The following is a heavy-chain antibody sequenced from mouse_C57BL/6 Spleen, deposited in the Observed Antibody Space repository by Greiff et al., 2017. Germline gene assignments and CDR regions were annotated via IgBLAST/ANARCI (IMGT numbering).Heavy chain of an antibody. J-gene: IGHJ2*01. CDR2: INPNNGGT. D-gene: IGHD1-1*01. Sequence: VQLKESGPELVKPGASVKIPCKASGYTFTDYNMDWVKQSHGKSLEWIGDINPNNGGTIYNQKFKGKATLTVDKSSSTAYMELRSLTSEDTAVYYCARDYYGSRGYFDYWGQGTTLTVSS. CDR1: GYTFTDYN. V-gene: IGHV1-18*01. CDR3: ARDYYGSRGYFDY.